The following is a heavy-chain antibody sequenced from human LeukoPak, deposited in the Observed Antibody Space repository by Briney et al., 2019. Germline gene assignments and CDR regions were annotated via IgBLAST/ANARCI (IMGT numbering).Heavy chain of an antibody. V-gene: IGHV3-30*14. CDR2: ISYDGSNK. Sequence: PGGSLRLSCAASGFTFSSYAMHWVRQAPGEGLEWVAVISYDGSNKYYADSVKGRFTISRDNSKNTLYLQMNSLRAEDTAVYYCARDGSGSYGDFDYRGQGTLVTVSS. J-gene: IGHJ4*02. D-gene: IGHD1-26*01. CDR1: GFTFSSYA. CDR3: ARDGSGSYGDFDY.